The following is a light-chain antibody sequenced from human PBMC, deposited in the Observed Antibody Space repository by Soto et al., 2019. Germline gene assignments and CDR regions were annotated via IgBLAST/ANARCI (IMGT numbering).Light chain of an antibody. CDR1: QTINNN. CDR2: GAS. CDR3: QQYHNWPIT. Sequence: ETVMTQSPATLSVSPGEGATLSCRASQTINNNLAWYQQKPGQAPRLLIYGASRRATGVPARFSGSGSGTEFTLTISSLQPDDFATYYCQQYHNWPITFGQGTRLEIK. J-gene: IGKJ5*01. V-gene: IGKV3-15*01.